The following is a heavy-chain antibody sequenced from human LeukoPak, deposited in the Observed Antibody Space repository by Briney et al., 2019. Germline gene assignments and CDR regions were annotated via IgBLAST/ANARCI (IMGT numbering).Heavy chain of an antibody. CDR2: IYHSGST. Sequence: SETLSLTCAVYGGSFSGYYWSWIRQPPGKGLEWIGSIYHSGSTYYNPSLKSRVTIPVDTSKNQFSLKLSSVTAADTAVYYCARHKARLRLLEWFPLGVDYWGQGTLVTVSS. CDR1: GGSFSGYY. D-gene: IGHD3-3*01. CDR3: ARHKARLRLLEWFPLGVDY. J-gene: IGHJ4*02. V-gene: IGHV4-34*01.